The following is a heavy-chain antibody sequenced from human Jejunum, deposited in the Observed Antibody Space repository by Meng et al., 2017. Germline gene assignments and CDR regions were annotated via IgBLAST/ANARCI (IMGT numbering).Heavy chain of an antibody. CDR2: IICNGYIS. J-gene: IGHJ6*02. D-gene: IGHD1-14*01. CDR3: AKEITYEGVNDGMDV. Sequence: GGSLRLSCAASGFTFGDYVINWVRQAPGKGPEWVSAIICNGYISYYADSVKGRFTISRDNSKKSLYLQMNSLRVEDTALYYCAKEITYEGVNDGMDVWGQGTRVTGSS. CDR1: GFTFGDYV. V-gene: IGHV3-23*01.